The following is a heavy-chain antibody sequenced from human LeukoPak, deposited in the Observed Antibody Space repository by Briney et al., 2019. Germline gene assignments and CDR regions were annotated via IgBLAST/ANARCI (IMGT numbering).Heavy chain of an antibody. D-gene: IGHD5-12*01. J-gene: IGHJ4*02. CDR2: ISYDGSNK. Sequence: GRSLRLSCSASGFTFSSYAMHWVRQAPGKGLEWVAVISYDGSNKYYADSVKGRFTISRDNSKNTLYLQMNSLRAEDTAVYYCARDSGGYADDWGQGTLVTVSS. CDR3: ARDSGGYADD. CDR1: GFTFSSYA. V-gene: IGHV3-30-3*01.